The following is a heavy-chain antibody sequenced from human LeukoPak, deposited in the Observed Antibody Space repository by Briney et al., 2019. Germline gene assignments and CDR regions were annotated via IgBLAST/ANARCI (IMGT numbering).Heavy chain of an antibody. CDR2: ISSSSSYI. V-gene: IGHV3-21*01. Sequence: GGSLRLSCAASGFTFSSYSMNWVRQAPGKGLEWVSSISSSSSYIYYADSVKGRFTISRDNAKNSLYLQMNSLRAEDTAVYYCARVGILWFGESGAFDIWGQGTMVTVSS. J-gene: IGHJ3*02. CDR3: ARVGILWFGESGAFDI. CDR1: GFTFSSYS. D-gene: IGHD3-10*01.